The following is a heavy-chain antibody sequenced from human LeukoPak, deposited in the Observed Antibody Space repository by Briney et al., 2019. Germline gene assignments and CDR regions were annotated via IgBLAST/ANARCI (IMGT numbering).Heavy chain of an antibody. D-gene: IGHD6-6*01. V-gene: IGHV4-4*07. CDR3: AREYSSSSGKALDY. Sequence: PSETLSLTCTVSSGPLGSYYWNWLRQPAGKGLEWIGHIYTSGSTNYNPSLKSRVTMSVDTSKNQFSLKLNSVTAADTAFYYCAREYSSSSGKALDYWGQGTLVTVSS. CDR1: SGPLGSYY. J-gene: IGHJ4*02. CDR2: IYTSGST.